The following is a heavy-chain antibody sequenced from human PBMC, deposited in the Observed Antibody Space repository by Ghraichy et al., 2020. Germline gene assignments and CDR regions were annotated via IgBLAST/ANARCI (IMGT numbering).Heavy chain of an antibody. Sequence: GGSLRLSCAASGFTFSDYYMTWIRQAPGKGLEWVSYISSSSSYTNYADSVKGRFTISRDNAKNSLYLQLNSLRAEDTAVYYCARGPTTVTVYYYYYMDVWGKGTTVTVSS. J-gene: IGHJ6*03. V-gene: IGHV3-11*06. D-gene: IGHD4-17*01. CDR3: ARGPTTVTVYYYYYMDV. CDR1: GFTFSDYY. CDR2: ISSSSSYT.